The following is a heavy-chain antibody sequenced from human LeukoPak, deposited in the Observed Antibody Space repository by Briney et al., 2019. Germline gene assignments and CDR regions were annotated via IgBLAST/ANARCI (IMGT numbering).Heavy chain of an antibody. Sequence: SETLSLTCTVSGGSISSYYWSWIRQPPGKGLEWIGYIYYSGSTNYNPSLKSRVTISVDTSKNQFSLKLSSVTAADTAVYYCARLRTAVVTGNWFDPWGQGTLVTVSS. D-gene: IGHD5-18*01. CDR3: ARLRTAVVTGNWFDP. V-gene: IGHV4-59*08. J-gene: IGHJ5*02. CDR2: IYYSGST. CDR1: GGSISSYY.